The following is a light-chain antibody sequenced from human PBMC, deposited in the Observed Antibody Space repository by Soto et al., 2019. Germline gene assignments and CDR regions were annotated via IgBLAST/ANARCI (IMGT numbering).Light chain of an antibody. CDR1: QSVSSSY. V-gene: IGKV3-20*01. CDR2: GAS. Sequence: EIVLTQSPRTLSLSPGERATLSCRASQSVSSSYLAWYQQKPGQAPRLLIYGASSRATGIPDRFSGSGSGTDFTLTISRLEPEDFAVYYCQQYGSSLFGQGTKVEIK. CDR3: QQYGSSL. J-gene: IGKJ1*01.